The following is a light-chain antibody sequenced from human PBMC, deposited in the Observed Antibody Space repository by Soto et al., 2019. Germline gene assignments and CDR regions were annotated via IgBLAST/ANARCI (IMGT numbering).Light chain of an antibody. CDR1: QSIDTW. CDR3: EEYNSYTPSS. V-gene: IGKV1-5*01. Sequence: DIQMTQSPSTLSASVGDRVSITCRASQSIDTWLAWYQQKPGKAPKLLVYDASSFESGVPSRFSGSGSGTEFTLIFYNLKQDGIATYYCEEYNSYTPSSFGQGTKLQIK. CDR2: DAS. J-gene: IGKJ2*03.